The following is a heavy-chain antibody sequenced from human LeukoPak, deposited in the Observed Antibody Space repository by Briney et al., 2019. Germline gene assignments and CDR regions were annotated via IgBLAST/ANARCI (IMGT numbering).Heavy chain of an antibody. J-gene: IGHJ4*02. Sequence: PSETLSLTCTVSGGSISSSSYYWGWSRQPPGKGLEWIGSIYYSGSTYYNPSLKSRVTISVDTSKNQFSLKLSSVTAADTAVYYCASLQLWFSYFDYWGQGTLVTVSS. CDR3: ASLQLWFSYFDY. CDR1: GGSISSSSYY. D-gene: IGHD5-18*01. CDR2: IYYSGST. V-gene: IGHV4-39*01.